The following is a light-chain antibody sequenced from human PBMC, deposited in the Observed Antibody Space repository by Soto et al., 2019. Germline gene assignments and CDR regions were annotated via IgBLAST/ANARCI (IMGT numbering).Light chain of an antibody. CDR3: QQYNSYLYT. J-gene: IGKJ2*01. CDR2: KAS. CDR1: QSISSW. Sequence: DIQMTQSPSTLSASVGDRVTITCRASQSISSWLAWYQQKPGKAPKLLIYKASSLESGVPSRFSGSGSGTEFTLTIGNLLPDDLATYYCQQYNSYLYTFGQGTKLEIK. V-gene: IGKV1-5*03.